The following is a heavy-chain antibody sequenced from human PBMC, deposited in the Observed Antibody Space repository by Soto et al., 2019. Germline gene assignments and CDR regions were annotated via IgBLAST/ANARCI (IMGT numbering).Heavy chain of an antibody. Sequence: SQTLALPCGVTGDSVSSNSSGWSVVRQSPSRGLEWLGRTYYRSKWYYEYAVSVRGRITINPDTSKNQYSLQLNSVTPEDTAVYFCARGEQYSGRIFDYWGQGTLVTVSS. CDR2: TYYRSKWYY. V-gene: IGHV6-1*01. CDR3: ARGEQYSGRIFDY. J-gene: IGHJ4*01. D-gene: IGHD1-26*01. CDR1: GDSVSSNSSG.